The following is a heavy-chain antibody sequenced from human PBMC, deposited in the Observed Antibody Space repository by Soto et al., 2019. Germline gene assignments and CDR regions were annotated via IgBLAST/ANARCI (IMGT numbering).Heavy chain of an antibody. CDR3: ASMTTVTLSYYYYGMDV. D-gene: IGHD4-17*01. CDR2: ISYDGSNK. J-gene: IGHJ6*02. CDR1: GFTFSSYA. Sequence: GGSLRLSCAASGFTFSSYAMHWVRQAPGKGLEWVAVISYDGSNKYYADSVKGRFTISRDNSKNTLYLQMNSLRAEDTAVHYCASMTTVTLSYYYYGMDVWGQGTTVTVS. V-gene: IGHV3-30-3*01.